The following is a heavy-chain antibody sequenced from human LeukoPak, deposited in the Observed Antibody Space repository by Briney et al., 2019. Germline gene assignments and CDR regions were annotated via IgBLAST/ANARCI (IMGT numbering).Heavy chain of an antibody. CDR3: ARDSGYCSSTSCHCRSSPAFDI. Sequence: ASVKVSCKASAYTFTSYGISWVRQAPGQGLEWMGWISAYNGNTNYAQRLQGRVTMTTDTSTSTAYMELRSLRSDDTAVYYCARDSGYCSSTSCHCRSSPAFDIWGQGTMVTVSS. J-gene: IGHJ3*02. V-gene: IGHV1-18*01. CDR1: AYTFTSYG. CDR2: ISAYNGNT. D-gene: IGHD2-2*01.